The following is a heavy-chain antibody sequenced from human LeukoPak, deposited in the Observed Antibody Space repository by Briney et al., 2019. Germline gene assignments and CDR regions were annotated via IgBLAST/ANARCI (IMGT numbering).Heavy chain of an antibody. V-gene: IGHV1-18*01. CDR2: ISAYNGNT. Sequence: ASVKVSCEASGYIFTSYGFAWVRQAPGQGLEWMGWISAYNGNTNYAQKLQGRVTMTTDTSTSTAYMELRSLRSDDTAVYYCATLYSSSTNPGDYWGQGNLVTGSS. J-gene: IGHJ4*02. D-gene: IGHD6-6*01. CDR1: GYIFTSYG. CDR3: ATLYSSSTNPGDY.